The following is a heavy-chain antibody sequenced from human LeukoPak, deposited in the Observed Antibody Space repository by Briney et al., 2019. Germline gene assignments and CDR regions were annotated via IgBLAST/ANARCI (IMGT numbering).Heavy chain of an antibody. D-gene: IGHD1-26*01. V-gene: IGHV3-9*01. J-gene: IGHJ4*02. Sequence: GGSLRLSCAASGFTFDDYAMHWVRQGPGKGLEWVSGISWNSGSIGYADSVKGRFTISRDNSKNTLYLQMNSLRAEDTAVYYCAKDRGYLVGATGIYYFDYWGQGTLVTVSS. CDR2: ISWNSGSI. CDR1: GFTFDDYA. CDR3: AKDRGYLVGATGIYYFDY.